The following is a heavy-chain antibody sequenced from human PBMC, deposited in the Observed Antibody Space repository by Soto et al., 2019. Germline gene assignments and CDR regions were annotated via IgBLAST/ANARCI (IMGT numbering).Heavy chain of an antibody. D-gene: IGHD6-13*01. V-gene: IGHV4-61*01. CDR1: GGSVSSGSYY. Sequence: PSETLSLTCTVSGGSVSSGSYYWSWIRQPPGKGLEWIGYIYYSGSTNYNPSLKSRVTISVDTSKNQFSLKLSSVTAADTAVYYCARGPPLAAAARGSWFDPWGQGTLVTVSS. CDR3: ARGPPLAAAARGSWFDP. CDR2: IYYSGST. J-gene: IGHJ5*02.